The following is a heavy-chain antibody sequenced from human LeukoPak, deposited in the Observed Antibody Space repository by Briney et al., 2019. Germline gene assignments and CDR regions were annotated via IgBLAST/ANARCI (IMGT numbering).Heavy chain of an antibody. V-gene: IGHV5-51*01. J-gene: IGHJ5*02. D-gene: IGHD3-22*01. Sequence: GESLKISCKGSGYSFTSYWIGWLRQMPGKGLEWMGIIYPGDSDTRYSPSFQGQVTISADKSISTAYLQWSSLKASDTAMYYCARHGINYYDSSGYYLNWFDPWGQGTLVTVSS. CDR2: IYPGDSDT. CDR3: ARHGINYYDSSGYYLNWFDP. CDR1: GYSFTSYW.